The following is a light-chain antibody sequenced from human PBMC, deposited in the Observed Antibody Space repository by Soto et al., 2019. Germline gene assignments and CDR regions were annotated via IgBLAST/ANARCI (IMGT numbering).Light chain of an antibody. V-gene: IGLV2-14*01. CDR3: ASYTTSSTYV. J-gene: IGLJ1*01. CDR2: DVS. Sequence: SALTQPASVSGSPGQSIAISCTGTSSDVGGYSYVSWYQQQPGKAPKLVISDVSNRPSGVSDRFSGSKSGNTASLTISGLQTEDEADYYCASYTTSSTYVCGTGTTVTVL. CDR1: SSDVGGYSY.